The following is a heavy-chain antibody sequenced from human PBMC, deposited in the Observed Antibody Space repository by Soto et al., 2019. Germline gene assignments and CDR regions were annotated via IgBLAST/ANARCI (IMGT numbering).Heavy chain of an antibody. J-gene: IGHJ4*02. CDR3: AKVHRPFWSGYYTLDY. CDR2: ISGSGGST. CDR1: GFTFSSYA. D-gene: IGHD3-3*01. V-gene: IGHV3-23*01. Sequence: GGSLRLSCAASGFTFSSYAMSWVRQAPGKGLEWVSAISGSGGSTYYADSVKGRFTISRDNSKNTLYLQMNSLRAEDTAVYYCAKVHRPFWSGYYTLDYGGQGTLVTVSS.